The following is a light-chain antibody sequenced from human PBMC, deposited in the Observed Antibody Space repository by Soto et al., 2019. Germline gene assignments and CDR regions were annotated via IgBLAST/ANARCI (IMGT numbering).Light chain of an antibody. J-gene: IGKJ1*01. Sequence: DIQMTQSPSSLSASVGDRVTITCRASQSISSYLNWYQQKPGKAPKLLIYAASSLQSGVPSRFSGSVYGTDFTLTISSLQPEDFATYYCQQSYSTPPWTFGQGTKVDIK. CDR2: AAS. CDR3: QQSYSTPPWT. V-gene: IGKV1-39*01. CDR1: QSISSY.